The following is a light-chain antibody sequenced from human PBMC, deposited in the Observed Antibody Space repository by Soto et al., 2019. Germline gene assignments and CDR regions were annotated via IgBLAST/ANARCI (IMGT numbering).Light chain of an antibody. Sequence: QSVLTQPPSVSGAPGQRVTISCTGSGSNIGAGYDVHWYQQLPGTAPKLLIYGNSNRPSGVPDRFSGSKSGTSASQAITGLQAEDEADYYCQSYDSSLSGYVFGTGTKVTVL. CDR3: QSYDSSLSGYV. CDR1: GSNIGAGYD. CDR2: GNS. V-gene: IGLV1-40*01. J-gene: IGLJ1*01.